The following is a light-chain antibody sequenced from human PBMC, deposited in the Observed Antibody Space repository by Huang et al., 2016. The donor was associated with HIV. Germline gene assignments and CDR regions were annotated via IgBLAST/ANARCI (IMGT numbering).Light chain of an antibody. J-gene: IGKJ5*01. V-gene: IGKV3-11*01. CDR2: AAS. CDR3: QQRSNWIT. CDR1: QSVPNY. Sequence: EIVLTQSPATLSLSPGDRATLSCRASQSVPNYLAWYQQKPGQAPRLLSYAASNRAAGVPARFSGSGSGTDFTLTSSSLEPEDFAIYYCQQRSNWITFGQGTRLEIK.